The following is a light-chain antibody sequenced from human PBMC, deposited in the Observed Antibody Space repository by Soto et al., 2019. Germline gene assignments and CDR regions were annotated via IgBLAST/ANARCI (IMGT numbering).Light chain of an antibody. V-gene: IGLV2-14*01. CDR1: SSDVGANNY. CDR3: SSYTGSRTYV. J-gene: IGLJ1*01. CDR2: DFT. Sequence: QSALTQPASVSASPGQSITISCTGTSSDVGANNYVSWYQQHPGKAPKRMIYDFTNRPSGVSNRFSGSNSGNTASLTISGLQAEDEADYYCSSYTGSRTYVFGTGTKVTVL.